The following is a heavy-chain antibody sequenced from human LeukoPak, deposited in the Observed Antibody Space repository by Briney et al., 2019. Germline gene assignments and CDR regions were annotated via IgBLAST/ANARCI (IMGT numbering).Heavy chain of an antibody. J-gene: IGHJ4*02. D-gene: IGHD4-17*01. V-gene: IGHV3-48*01. CDR1: GFTFSSYS. Sequence: GGSLSLSCAAYGFTFSSYSMNWVRQAPGKGLEWVSYISSSSSSIYYADSVKGRFTISRDNSKNTLYLQMNSLRAEETAVYYCAKDRGYGDYFDYWGQGPLVTVSS. CDR3: AKDRGYGDYFDY. CDR2: ISSSSSSI.